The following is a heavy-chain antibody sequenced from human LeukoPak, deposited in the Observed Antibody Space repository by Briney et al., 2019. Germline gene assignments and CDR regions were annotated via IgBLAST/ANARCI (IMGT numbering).Heavy chain of an antibody. J-gene: IGHJ4*02. CDR1: GGSFSGYQ. V-gene: IGHV4-34*01. D-gene: IGHD3-10*01. CDR3: ARGGDYYGSGIPFDY. CDR2: INHSGST. Sequence: SETLSLTCAVYGGSFSGYQWSWIRQPPGKGLEWIGEINHSGSTNYSPSLKSRLTISQDTSQNQFFLKLSSVTAADTAVYYCARGGDYYGSGIPFDYWGQGTLVTVSS.